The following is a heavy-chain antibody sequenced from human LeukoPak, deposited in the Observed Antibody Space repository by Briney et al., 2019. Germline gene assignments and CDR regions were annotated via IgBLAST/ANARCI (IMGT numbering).Heavy chain of an antibody. CDR3: ARDPSTYGDEGLDY. V-gene: IGHV3-33*01. J-gene: IGHJ4*02. D-gene: IGHD4-17*01. CDR1: GFTFSSYG. CDR2: IWYDGSNK. Sequence: PGGSLRLSCAASGFTFSSYGMHWVRQAPGKGLEWVAVIWYDGSNKYYADSVEGRFTISRDNSKNTLYLQMNSLRAEDTAVYYCARDPSTYGDEGLDYWGQGTLVTVSS.